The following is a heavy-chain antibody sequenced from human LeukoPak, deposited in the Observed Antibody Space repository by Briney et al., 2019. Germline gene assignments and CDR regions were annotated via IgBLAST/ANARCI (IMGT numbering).Heavy chain of an antibody. D-gene: IGHD4-17*01. CDR1: GFTFSSYS. CDR2: ISSSSSYI. J-gene: IGHJ4*02. CDR3: AKDRGDYGFFDY. Sequence: GGSLRLSCAASGFTFSSYSMNWVRQAPGKGLEWVSSISSSSSYIYYADSVKGRFTISRDNAKNSLYLQVNSLRAEDTAVYYCAKDRGDYGFFDYWGQGTLVTVSS. V-gene: IGHV3-21*04.